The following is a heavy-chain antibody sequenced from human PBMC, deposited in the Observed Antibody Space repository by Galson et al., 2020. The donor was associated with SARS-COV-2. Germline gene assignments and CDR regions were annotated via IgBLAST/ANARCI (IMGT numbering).Heavy chain of an antibody. D-gene: IGHD3-22*01. V-gene: IGHV1-46*03. CDR2: INPSGGST. CDR3: AREDYYDSSGLTNDYYYYGMDV. Sequence: ASVKVSCKASGYTFTSYYMHWVRQAPGQGLEWMGIINPSGGSTSYAQKFQGRVTMTRDTSTSTVYMELSSLRSEDTAVYYCAREDYYDSSGLTNDYYYYGMDVWGQGTTVTVSS. CDR1: GYTFTSYY. J-gene: IGHJ6*02.